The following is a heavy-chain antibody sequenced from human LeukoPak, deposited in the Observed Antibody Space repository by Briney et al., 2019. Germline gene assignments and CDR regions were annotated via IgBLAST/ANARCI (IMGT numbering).Heavy chain of an antibody. V-gene: IGHV1-8*01. J-gene: IGHJ4*02. CDR2: MNPNSGNT. Sequence: ASVKVSCKASGYTFTSYDINWVRQATGQGLEWMGWMNPNSGNTGYAQKFQGRVTRTRNTSISTAYMELSSLRSEDTAVYYCARGRGALGATHIDYWGQGTLVTVSS. D-gene: IGHD1-26*01. CDR3: ARGRGALGATHIDY. CDR1: GYTFTSYD.